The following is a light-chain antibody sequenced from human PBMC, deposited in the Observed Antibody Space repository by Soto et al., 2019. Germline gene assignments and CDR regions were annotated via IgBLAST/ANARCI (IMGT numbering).Light chain of an antibody. V-gene: IGLV2-14*03. Sequence: QSALTQPASVSGSPGQSITISCTGTSSDVGSYNFVSWYQQHPGKAPKFIIYDVRNRPSGVSNRFSGSRSGNTASLTISGLQAEDAADYYCSSYTSSSTVIFGGGTKLTVL. J-gene: IGLJ2*01. CDR3: SSYTSSSTVI. CDR2: DVR. CDR1: SSDVGSYNF.